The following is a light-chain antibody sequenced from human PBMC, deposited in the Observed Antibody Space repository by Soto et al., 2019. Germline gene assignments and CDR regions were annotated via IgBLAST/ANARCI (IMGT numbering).Light chain of an antibody. Sequence: VLTQSPATLSVSPGESATLSCMASQSVSSHLAWYQQKPGQAPRLLIYGASTRATGSPARFSGRGSATDFTLTSSILQSEDFAVYCCQHYNYWPWTFGQGTKVDIK. V-gene: IGKV3-15*01. J-gene: IGKJ1*01. CDR3: QHYNYWPWT. CDR2: GAS. CDR1: QSVSSH.